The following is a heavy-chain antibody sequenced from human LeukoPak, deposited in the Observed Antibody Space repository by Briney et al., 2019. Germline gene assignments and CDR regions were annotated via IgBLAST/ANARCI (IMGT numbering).Heavy chain of an antibody. J-gene: IGHJ1*01. CDR2: IRYDGSNK. Sequence: GGSLRLSCAASGFTFSSYGMHWVRQAPGKGLEWVAFIRYDGSNKYYADSVKGRFTISRDNSKNTLYLQMSSLRAEDTAVYYCAKVSQYQLLRSEYFQHWGQGTLVTVSS. D-gene: IGHD2-2*01. CDR3: AKVSQYQLLRSEYFQH. V-gene: IGHV3-30*02. CDR1: GFTFSSYG.